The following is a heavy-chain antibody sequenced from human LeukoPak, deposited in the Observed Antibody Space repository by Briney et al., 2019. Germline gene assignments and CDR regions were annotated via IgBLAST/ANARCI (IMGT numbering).Heavy chain of an antibody. CDR1: GFTFSSYS. D-gene: IGHD3-10*01. CDR2: ISSSSSYI. V-gene: IGHV3-21*01. J-gene: IGHJ4*02. Sequence: GGSLRLSCAASGFTFSSYSMNWVRQAPGKGLEWVSSISSSSSYIYYADSVKGRFTISRDNAKNSLYLQMNSLRAEDTAVYYCARESPYGSGSYYIGGCFDYWGQGTLVTVSS. CDR3: ARESPYGSGSYYIGGCFDY.